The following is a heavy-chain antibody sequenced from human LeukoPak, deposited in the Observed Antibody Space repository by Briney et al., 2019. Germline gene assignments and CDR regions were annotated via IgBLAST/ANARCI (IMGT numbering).Heavy chain of an antibody. J-gene: IGHJ6*03. Sequence: SETLSLTCTVSGGSISSSSYYWGWIRQPPGKGLEWIGSIYYSGSAYYNPSLKSRVTISVDTSKNQFSLMLSSVTAADTAVYYCAREVHCSSTSCPYPFDYMDVWGKGTTVTVSS. CDR1: GGSISSSSYY. D-gene: IGHD2-2*01. CDR3: AREVHCSSTSCPYPFDYMDV. V-gene: IGHV4-39*07. CDR2: IYYSGSA.